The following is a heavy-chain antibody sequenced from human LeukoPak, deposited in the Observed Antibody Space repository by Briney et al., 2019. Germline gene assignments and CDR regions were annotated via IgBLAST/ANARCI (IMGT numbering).Heavy chain of an antibody. J-gene: IGHJ4*02. CDR2: NNHSGRT. D-gene: IGHD4-23*01. Sequence: SETLSLTRPVSGGSFFRYHWNCLRQSPEKGLEWIGENNHSGRTNYNPSLKCRVTISVHPSKSQFFLKLTSVTAADTAVYYWARDPTTVVTLPYYFDFWGQGSLGTVSS. V-gene: IGHV4-34*01. CDR3: ARDPTTVVTLPYYFDF. CDR1: GGSFFRYH.